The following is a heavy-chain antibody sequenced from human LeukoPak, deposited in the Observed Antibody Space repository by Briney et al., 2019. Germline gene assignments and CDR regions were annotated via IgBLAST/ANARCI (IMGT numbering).Heavy chain of an antibody. Sequence: ASVKVSCKASGYTFTSYYMHWVRQATGQGLEWMGWISAYNGNTNYAQKLQGRVTMTTDTSTSTAYMELRSLRSDDTAVYYCARGNVLLWFGELFGYNWFDPWGQGTLVTVSS. CDR3: ARGNVLLWFGELFGYNWFDP. J-gene: IGHJ5*02. D-gene: IGHD3-10*01. V-gene: IGHV1-18*04. CDR2: ISAYNGNT. CDR1: GYTFTSYY.